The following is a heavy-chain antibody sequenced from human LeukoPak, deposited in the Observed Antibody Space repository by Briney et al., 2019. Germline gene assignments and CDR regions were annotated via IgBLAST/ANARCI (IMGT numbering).Heavy chain of an antibody. Sequence: GGSLRLSCAASGFPCSSYSMHWVRQAPGNGLEWVAVISNDGSHKYYADSVKGRFIISRDNSKNTLSLQMNTLRPDDTAVFYCARDPNRLADYGGDYFDHWGQGTLVTVSS. CDR1: GFPCSSYS. D-gene: IGHD4-23*01. CDR2: ISNDGSHK. V-gene: IGHV3-30*04. J-gene: IGHJ4*02. CDR3: ARDPNRLADYGGDYFDH.